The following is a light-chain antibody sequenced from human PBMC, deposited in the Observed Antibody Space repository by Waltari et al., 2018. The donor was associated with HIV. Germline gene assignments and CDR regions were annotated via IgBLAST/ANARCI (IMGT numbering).Light chain of an antibody. CDR1: TSDFGSFAF. CDR2: VLT. J-gene: IGLJ1*01. CDR3: SSFAGDKDGDTSKYV. V-gene: IGLV2-23*02. Sequence: QSPLTPPASVSGSPGQSVSISCTGHTSDFGSFAFVSWHQPHPGKAPKLSISVLTFRPSGVSPRFSGSKSGNTASLKISGLHPDDEAVYYCSSFAGDKDGDTSKYVFGTGTAVAVL.